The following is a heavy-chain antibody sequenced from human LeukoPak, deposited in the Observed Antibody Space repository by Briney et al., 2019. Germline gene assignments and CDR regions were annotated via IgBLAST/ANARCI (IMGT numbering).Heavy chain of an antibody. CDR1: GYTFTGYY. CDR2: INPNSGGT. J-gene: IGHJ5*02. CDR3: ARDGGYCSSTSCYRSWFDP. V-gene: IGHV1-2*02. Sequence: ASVKVSCKASGYTFTGYYMHWVRQAPGQGLEWMGWINPNSGGTNYAQKFQGRVTMTRDTSISTAYMELSRLRSDDTALYYCARDGGYCSSTSCYRSWFDPWGQGTLVTVSS. D-gene: IGHD2-2*01.